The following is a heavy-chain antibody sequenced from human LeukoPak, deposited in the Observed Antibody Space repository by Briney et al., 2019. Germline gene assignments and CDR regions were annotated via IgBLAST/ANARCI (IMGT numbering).Heavy chain of an antibody. CDR1: GFRFSSYG. J-gene: IGHJ5*02. V-gene: IGHV3-23*01. Sequence: GGSLRLSCAASGFRFSSYGMSWVRQAPGKGLEWVSGLSGSGGTTSYGDSMKGRFTIFRDNSKNTLYLKMNSLRADDTAVYYCARDLGYSSSWEPFDPWGQGTLVTVSS. CDR2: LSGSGGTT. D-gene: IGHD6-13*01. CDR3: ARDLGYSSSWEPFDP.